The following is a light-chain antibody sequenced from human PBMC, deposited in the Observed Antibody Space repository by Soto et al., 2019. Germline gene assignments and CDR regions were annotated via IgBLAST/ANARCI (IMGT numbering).Light chain of an antibody. CDR2: EVS. CDR3: SSYTSSHTYV. Sequence: QSALTQPASVSGSPGQSITISCTGTSSDVGGYNYVSWYQQHPGKAPKLIIYEVSNRPSGVSNRFSGSKSDNTASLTISGLQAEDEADYYCSSYTSSHTYVFGTGTKLTVL. CDR1: SSDVGGYNY. J-gene: IGLJ1*01. V-gene: IGLV2-14*01.